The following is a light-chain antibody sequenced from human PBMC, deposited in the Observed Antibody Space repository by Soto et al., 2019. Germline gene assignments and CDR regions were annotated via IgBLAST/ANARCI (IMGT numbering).Light chain of an antibody. Sequence: DIQMTQSPSTLSASVGDRVTITCRASQSISSWLAWFHQKPGKAPKLLIYGASTLESGVPSRFSGSGSGTEFTLTISSLQRDDFATYYCQQYDTYPHTFGQGTKLEIK. CDR3: QQYDTYPHT. J-gene: IGKJ2*01. CDR1: QSISSW. V-gene: IGKV1-5*03. CDR2: GAS.